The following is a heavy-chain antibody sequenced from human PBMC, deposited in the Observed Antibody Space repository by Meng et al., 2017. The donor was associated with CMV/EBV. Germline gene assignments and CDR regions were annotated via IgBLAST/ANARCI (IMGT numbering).Heavy chain of an antibody. CDR1: GGSISSGDYY. Sequence: QVQLPESGPGLVKPSQTLSLTCTVSGGSISSGDYYWSWIRQPPGKGLEWIGRIYTSGSTNYNPSLKSRVTISVDTSKNQFSLKLSSVTAADTAVYYCARVGRTSCYDYWGQGTLVTVSS. J-gene: IGHJ4*02. D-gene: IGHD2-2*01. V-gene: IGHV4-30-4*08. CDR2: IYTSGST. CDR3: ARVGRTSCYDY.